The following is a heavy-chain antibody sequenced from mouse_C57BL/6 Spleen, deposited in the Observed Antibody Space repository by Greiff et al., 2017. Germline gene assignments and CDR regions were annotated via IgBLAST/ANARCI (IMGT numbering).Heavy chain of an antibody. V-gene: IGHV1-26*01. CDR1: GYTFTDYY. CDR3: ARDLLWSHEGFGY. D-gene: IGHD2-10*01. J-gene: IGHJ2*01. Sequence: EVQLQQSGPELVKPGASVKISCKASGYTFTDYYMNWVKQSHGKSLEWIGDINPNNGGTSYNQKFKGKATLTVDKSSSTAYMELRSLTSEDSAVYYCARDLLWSHEGFGYWGQGTTLTVSS. CDR2: INPNNGGT.